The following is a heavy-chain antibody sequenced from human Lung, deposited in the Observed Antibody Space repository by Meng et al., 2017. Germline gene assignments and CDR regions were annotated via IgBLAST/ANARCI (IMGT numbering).Heavy chain of an antibody. Sequence: EVQLVESGGGRVTRGGARRRSCAASGFTFSNYSMNWVRQAPGKGLEWVSSISSDSRYIFYADSVKGRFTISRDNAKNSLYLLMIGLRPEDTAVFYCARFETVGVATGDFWGQGTLVTVSS. D-gene: IGHD2-15*01. CDR3: ARFETVGVATGDF. CDR1: GFTFSNYS. CDR2: ISSDSRYI. V-gene: IGHV3-21*01. J-gene: IGHJ4*02.